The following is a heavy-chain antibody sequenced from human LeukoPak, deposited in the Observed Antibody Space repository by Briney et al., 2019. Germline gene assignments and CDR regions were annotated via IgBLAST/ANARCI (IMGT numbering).Heavy chain of an antibody. CDR2: IFSGGST. CDR3: ARARIVGATRYFDY. Sequence: GGSLRLSCAASGFTFSSYSMNWVRQAPGKGLQWVSVIFSGGSTYYADSVRGRFTASRDNSKNTLFLQMNSLRADDTAVYYCARARIVGATRYFDYWGQGTLVTVSS. V-gene: IGHV3-53*01. CDR1: GFTFSSYS. D-gene: IGHD1-26*01. J-gene: IGHJ4*02.